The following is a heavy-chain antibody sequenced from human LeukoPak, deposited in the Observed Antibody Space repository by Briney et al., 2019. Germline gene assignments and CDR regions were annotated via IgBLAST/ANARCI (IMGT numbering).Heavy chain of an antibody. V-gene: IGHV4-38-2*02. D-gene: IGHD1-1*01. CDR3: ASDAQLERSTEGVFAI. J-gene: IGHJ3*02. CDR1: GYSISSGYY. Sequence: SETLSLTCTVSGYSISSGYYWGWIRQPPGKGLEWIGSIYHSGSTYYNPSLKSRVTISVDTSKNQFSLKLSSVNAADTAVYYCASDAQLERSTEGVFAIWGQWTMLTVSS. CDR2: IYHSGST.